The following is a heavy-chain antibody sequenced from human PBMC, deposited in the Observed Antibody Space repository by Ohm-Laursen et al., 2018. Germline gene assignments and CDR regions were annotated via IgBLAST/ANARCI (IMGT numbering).Heavy chain of an antibody. CDR1: GFSFSTYI. CDR2: VSARSTFI. D-gene: IGHD4-23*01. V-gene: IGHV3-21*01. J-gene: IGHJ3*02. CDR3: ARVMATDNGGNSGAFDI. Sequence: SLRPSCTASGFSFSTYIMNWVRQAPGKGLEWVSSVSARSTFIYYADSVEGRFAISRDNAKNSLFLQMNSLRAEDTAVYYCARVMATDNGGNSGAFDIWGQGTVVTVSS.